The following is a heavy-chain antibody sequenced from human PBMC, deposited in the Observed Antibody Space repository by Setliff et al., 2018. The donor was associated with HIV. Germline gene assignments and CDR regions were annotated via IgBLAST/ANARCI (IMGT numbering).Heavy chain of an antibody. V-gene: IGHV3-74*01. J-gene: IGHJ3*01. CDR1: GFTFANYW. CDR2: IHYDGSTT. Sequence: PGGSLRLSCAASGFTFANYWMHWVRQAPGKGLVWVSRIHYDGSTTNYADFVKGRFTIPRDNAKNTLYLQMDSLRAEDTAVYYCTRVRPGRWAALDAFDLWGQGTMVTVSS. D-gene: IGHD3-10*01. CDR3: TRVRPGRWAALDAFDL.